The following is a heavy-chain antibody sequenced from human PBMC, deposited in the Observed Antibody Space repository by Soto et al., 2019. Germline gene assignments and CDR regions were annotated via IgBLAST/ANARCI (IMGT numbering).Heavy chain of an antibody. V-gene: IGHV3-48*01. J-gene: IGHJ6*03. CDR3: ARDLSWGSNWYYYMDV. Sequence: EVQLVESGGGLVQPGGSLRLSCATSGFILSDCAMNWVRQAPGKGLEWVSYISSSSSVIDYEDSVKGRFTVSRDNARNSLYLQMNSQRAEDTAVYYCARDLSWGSNWYYYMDVWGKGTTVTVSS. D-gene: IGHD7-27*01. CDR2: ISSSSSVI. CDR1: GFILSDCA.